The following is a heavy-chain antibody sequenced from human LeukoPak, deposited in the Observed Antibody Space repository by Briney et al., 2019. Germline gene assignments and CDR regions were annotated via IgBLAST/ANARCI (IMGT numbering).Heavy chain of an antibody. CDR2: IKHKADGYTT. V-gene: IGHV3-72*01. CDR3: VSVHGWAFDY. J-gene: IGHJ4*02. D-gene: IGHD3-10*01. Sequence: GGSLRLSCAASGFILSDHYMDWVRQAPGKGLEWVGRIKHKADGYTTEYAASVKGRFSISGVDSKNSLYLQMNSLKAEDTAVYYCVSVHGWAFDYWGQGALVTVSS. CDR1: GFILSDHY.